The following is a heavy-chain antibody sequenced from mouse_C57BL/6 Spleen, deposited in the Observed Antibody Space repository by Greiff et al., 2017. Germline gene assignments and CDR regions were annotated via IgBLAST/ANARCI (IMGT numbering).Heavy chain of an antibody. D-gene: IGHD3-1*01. Sequence: EVKLMESGGGLVKPGGSLKLSCAASGFTFSDYGMHWVRQAPEKGLEWVAYISSGSSTIYYAGTVKGRFTISRDNAKNTLFLQMTRLRSEDTAMYYCARSGDYAMDYWGQGTSVTVSS. CDR1: GFTFSDYG. CDR3: ARSGDYAMDY. V-gene: IGHV5-17*01. J-gene: IGHJ4*01. CDR2: ISSGSSTI.